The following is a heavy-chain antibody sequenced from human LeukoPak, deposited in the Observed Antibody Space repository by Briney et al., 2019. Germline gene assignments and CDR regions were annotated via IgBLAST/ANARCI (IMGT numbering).Heavy chain of an antibody. V-gene: IGHV4-30-4*03. J-gene: IGHJ3*02. CDR1: GGSISSGDYY. Sequence: SQTLSLTCTVSGGSISSGDYYWSWIRQPPGKGLEWIGYIYYSGSTYYNPSLKSRVTISVDTSKNQFSLKLSSVTAAGTAVYYCRLGDWLLPHDAFDIWGQGTMVTVSS. CDR3: RLGDWLLPHDAFDI. CDR2: IYYSGST. D-gene: IGHD3/OR15-3a*01.